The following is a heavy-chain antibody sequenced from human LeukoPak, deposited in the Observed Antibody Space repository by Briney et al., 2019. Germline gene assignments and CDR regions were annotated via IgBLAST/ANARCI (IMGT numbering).Heavy chain of an antibody. Sequence: SETLSLTCTVSGGSISSYYWSWIRQPAGKGLEWIGRIYTSGSTNYNPSLKSRVTISVDTSKNQFSLKLSSVTAADTAVYYCARGRPLGYYDILTGYSPPGYYFDYWGQGTLVTVSS. V-gene: IGHV4-4*07. CDR1: GGSISSYY. CDR2: IYTSGST. D-gene: IGHD3-9*01. CDR3: ARGRPLGYYDILTGYSPPGYYFDY. J-gene: IGHJ4*02.